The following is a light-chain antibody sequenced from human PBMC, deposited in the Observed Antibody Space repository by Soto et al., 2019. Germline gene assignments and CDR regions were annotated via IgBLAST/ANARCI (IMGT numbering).Light chain of an antibody. V-gene: IGKV3-11*01. CDR2: DAS. CDR3: HQRRNWPPYT. Sequence: EIVLTQSPATLSLSPGERATLSCRASQSVSSYLAWYQQKPGQAPRLRIYDASNRAPFIPARFSGSESGKDFTLTISSLEPEDFAVYYCHQRRNWPPYTFGQGTKLEIK. CDR1: QSVSSY. J-gene: IGKJ2*01.